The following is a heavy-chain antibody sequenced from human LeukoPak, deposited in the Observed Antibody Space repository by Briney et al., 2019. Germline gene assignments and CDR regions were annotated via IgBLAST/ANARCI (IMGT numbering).Heavy chain of an antibody. CDR1: GGTFSSYA. D-gene: IGHD3-10*01. Sequence: ASVKVSCKASGGTFSSYAISWVRQAPGQGLEWMGRIIPIFGTANYAQKFQGRVTITTDESTSTAYMELSGLRSEDTAVYYCAIGTTMVRGVIWGQGTLVTVSS. CDR3: AIGTTMVRGVI. J-gene: IGHJ4*02. V-gene: IGHV1-69*05. CDR2: IIPIFGTA.